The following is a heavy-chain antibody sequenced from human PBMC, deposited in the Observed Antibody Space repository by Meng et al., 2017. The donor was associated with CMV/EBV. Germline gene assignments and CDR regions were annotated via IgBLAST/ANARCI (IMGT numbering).Heavy chain of an antibody. CDR3: ARDGVAGIDY. J-gene: IGHJ4*02. Sequence: GESLKISCAASGFTVSSNYMSWVRQAPGKGLEWVSVIYSSGSTYYADSVKGRFTISRDNSKNTLYLQMNSLRAEDTAVYYCARDGVAGIDYWGQGTLVTVSS. D-gene: IGHD6-19*01. CDR1: GFTVSSNY. V-gene: IGHV3-53*01. CDR2: IYSSGST.